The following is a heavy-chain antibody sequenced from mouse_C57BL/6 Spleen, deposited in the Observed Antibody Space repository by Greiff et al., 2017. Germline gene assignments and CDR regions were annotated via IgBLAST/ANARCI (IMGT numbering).Heavy chain of an antibody. V-gene: IGHV5-17*01. CDR3: AGKYLSWFAY. J-gene: IGHJ3*01. Sequence: DVKLVESGGGLVKPGGSLKLSCAASGFTFSDYGMHWVRQAPEKGLEWVAYISSGSSTIYYADTVKGRFTIARDNAKNTLFLQMTSLRSEDTAMYYCAGKYLSWFAYWGQGTLVTVSA. D-gene: IGHD1-3*01. CDR1: GFTFSDYG. CDR2: ISSGSSTI.